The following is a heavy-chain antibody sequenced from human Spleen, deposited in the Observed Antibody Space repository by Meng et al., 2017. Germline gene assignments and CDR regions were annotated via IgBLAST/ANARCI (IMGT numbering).Heavy chain of an antibody. V-gene: IGHV4-34*01. CDR2: INHSGST. CDR3: ARARVTMVRGVIIYFDY. Sequence: GSLRLSCVVSGGSFSDYYWSWIRQPPGKGLEWIGEINHSGSTNYNPSLESRATISVDTSQNNLSLKLSSVTAADTAVYYCARARVTMVRGVIIYFDYWGQGTLVTVSS. J-gene: IGHJ4*02. CDR1: GGSFSDYY. D-gene: IGHD3-10*01.